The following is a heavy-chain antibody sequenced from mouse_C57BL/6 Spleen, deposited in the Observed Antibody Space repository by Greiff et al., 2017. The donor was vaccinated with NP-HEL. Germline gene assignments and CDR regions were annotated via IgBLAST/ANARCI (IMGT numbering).Heavy chain of an antibody. CDR3: ARGDDYDVGYFAY. CDR1: GYTFTDYY. Sequence: EVQLQQSGPELVKPGASVKISCKASGYTFTDYYMNWVKQSHGKSLEWIGDINPNNGGTSYNQKFKGKATLTVDKSSSTAYMELRSLPSEVSAVYYCARGDDYDVGYFAYWVHGTTLTVSS. V-gene: IGHV1-26*01. J-gene: IGHJ2*01. CDR2: INPNNGGT. D-gene: IGHD2-4*01.